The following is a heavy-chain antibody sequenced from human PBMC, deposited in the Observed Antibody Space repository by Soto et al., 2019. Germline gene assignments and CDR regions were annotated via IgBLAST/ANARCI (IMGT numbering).Heavy chain of an antibody. Sequence: QVQLVQSGAEVKKPGSSVKVSCKASGGTFSSYAISWVRQAPGQGLEWMGGIIPIFGTTNHAQKFQGRVTITADESTSTAYMELSSLRSEDTAMYYCARVVTVVKSFHYWYFDLWGRGTLVTVSS. CDR2: IIPIFGTT. J-gene: IGHJ2*01. CDR3: ARVVTVVKSFHYWYFDL. V-gene: IGHV1-69*12. D-gene: IGHD2-15*01. CDR1: GGTFSSYA.